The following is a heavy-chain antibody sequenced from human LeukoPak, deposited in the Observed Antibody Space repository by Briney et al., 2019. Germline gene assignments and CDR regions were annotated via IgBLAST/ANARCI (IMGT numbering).Heavy chain of an antibody. J-gene: IGHJ3*02. Sequence: GGSLRLSCAASGFTFSSYAMHWVRQAPGKGREWVAVISYDGSNKYYADSVKGRFTISRDNSKNTLYLQMNSLRAEDTAVYYCARDSSSHAFDIWGPGTMVTVSS. CDR2: ISYDGSNK. CDR3: ARDSSSHAFDI. D-gene: IGHD6-13*01. CDR1: GFTFSSYA. V-gene: IGHV3-30*04.